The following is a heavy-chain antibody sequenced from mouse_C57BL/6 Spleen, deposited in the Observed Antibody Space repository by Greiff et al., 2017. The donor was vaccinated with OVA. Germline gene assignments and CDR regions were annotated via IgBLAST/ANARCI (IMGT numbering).Heavy chain of an antibody. CDR1: GYTFTSYW. D-gene: IGHD1-1*01. Sequence: VQLQQPGAELVMPGASVKLSCKASGYTFTSYWMHWVKQRPGQGLEWIGEIDPSDSYTNYNQKFKGKSTLTVDKSSSTAYMQLSSLTSEDSAVYYCARSHYGSSPPWYFDVWGTGTTVTVSS. J-gene: IGHJ1*03. CDR3: ARSHYGSSPPWYFDV. CDR2: IDPSDSYT. V-gene: IGHV1-69*01.